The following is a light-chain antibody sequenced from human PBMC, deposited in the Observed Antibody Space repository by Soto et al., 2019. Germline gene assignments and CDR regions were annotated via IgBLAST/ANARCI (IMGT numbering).Light chain of an antibody. CDR3: QVYGSSSKK. CDR2: GVS. J-gene: IGKJ1*01. Sequence: EIVFTHSPVTLSLSPVERATLSFRASQSVSSTYLIWYQQKPGQAPRLLMYGVSTGATGIPDRFSGSGSGTDFTLTISRLEPEDFAVYFCQVYGSSSKKFGQGTKVDIK. CDR1: QSVSSTY. V-gene: IGKV3-20*01.